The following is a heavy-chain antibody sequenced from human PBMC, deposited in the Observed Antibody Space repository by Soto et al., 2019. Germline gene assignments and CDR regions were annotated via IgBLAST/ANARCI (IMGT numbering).Heavy chain of an antibody. CDR3: ARWGVAARPRYYYYMDV. D-gene: IGHD6-6*01. V-gene: IGHV4-59*01. CDR2: IYYSGST. J-gene: IGHJ6*03. CDR1: GGSISSYY. Sequence: KPSETLSLTCTVSGGSISSYYWSWIRQPPGKGLEWIGYIYYSGSTNYNPSLKSRVTISVDTSKNQFSLKLSSVTAADTAVYYCARWGVAARPRYYYYMDVWGKATTVTVSS.